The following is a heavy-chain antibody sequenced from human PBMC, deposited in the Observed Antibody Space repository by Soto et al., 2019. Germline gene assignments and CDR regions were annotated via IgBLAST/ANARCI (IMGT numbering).Heavy chain of an antibody. Sequence: SVKVSCKASGGTFSSYAISWVRQAPGQGLEWMGGIIPILGTANYAQKFQGRVTITADESTSTAYMELSSLRSEDTAVYYCARLRYCSSTSCDNIAADDAFDIWGQGTMV. D-gene: IGHD2-2*02. CDR1: GGTFSSYA. CDR3: ARLRYCSSTSCDNIAADDAFDI. V-gene: IGHV1-69*13. CDR2: IIPILGTA. J-gene: IGHJ3*02.